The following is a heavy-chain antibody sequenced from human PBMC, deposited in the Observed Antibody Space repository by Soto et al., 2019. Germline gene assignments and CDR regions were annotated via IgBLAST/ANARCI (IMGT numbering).Heavy chain of an antibody. CDR2: ISTYNGNT. J-gene: IGHJ5*02. CDR1: GYTFTSYD. CDR3: ARGFRVAATRWWFDP. V-gene: IGHV1-18*01. D-gene: IGHD2-15*01. Sequence: QVQLVQSGAEVKRPGASVKVSSKASGYTFTSYDISWVRQAPGEGLEWMGWISTYNGNTNYAQKLQGRVTMTTDTSTSTAYMELRSLRSDDTAVYYCARGFRVAATRWWFDPWGQGTLVTVSS.